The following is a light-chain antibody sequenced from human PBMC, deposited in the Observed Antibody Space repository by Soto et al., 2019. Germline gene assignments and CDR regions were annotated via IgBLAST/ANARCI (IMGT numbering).Light chain of an antibody. CDR1: QGISSY. V-gene: IGKV1-8*01. J-gene: IGKJ2*01. CDR3: QQYYSYPYT. Sequence: AIRMTQSPSSLSASPGDRVTLTCRASQGISSYLAWYQQKPGKAPKLLIYAASTLQSGVPSRFSGSGSGTDFTLTISCLQPEDFATYYCQQYYSYPYTFGQGTKLEIK. CDR2: AAS.